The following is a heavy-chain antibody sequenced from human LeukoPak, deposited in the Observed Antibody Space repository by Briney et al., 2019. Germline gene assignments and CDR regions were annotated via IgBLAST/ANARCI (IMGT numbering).Heavy chain of an antibody. Sequence: GGSLRLSCAASGFTFSDYYMTWIRQAPGKRLEWVSCISGISSNIQYADSVKGRFTISRDNAKNSLYLQMNSLRAEDTAVYYCARGNPTPSYYYYYYMDVWGKGTTVTVSS. D-gene: IGHD4-23*01. V-gene: IGHV3-11*01. CDR2: ISGISSNI. CDR3: ARGNPTPSYYYYYYMDV. CDR1: GFTFSDYY. J-gene: IGHJ6*03.